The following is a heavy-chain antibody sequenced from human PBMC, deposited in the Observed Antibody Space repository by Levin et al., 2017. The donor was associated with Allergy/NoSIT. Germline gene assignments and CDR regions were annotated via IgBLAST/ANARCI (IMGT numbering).Heavy chain of an antibody. CDR2: IFYSGTT. CDR3: ARHLRAASGGEVFDY. J-gene: IGHJ4*02. D-gene: IGHD6-13*01. CDR1: GGSISSSSFY. Sequence: NSSETLSLTCTVSGGSISSSSFYWGWIRQPPGKGLEWIGTIFYSGTTYYNPSLKSRFTMSVDTSKNHFSLKLSSVTAADTAVYYCARHLRAASGGEVFDYWGQGTQDAVS. V-gene: IGHV4-39*01.